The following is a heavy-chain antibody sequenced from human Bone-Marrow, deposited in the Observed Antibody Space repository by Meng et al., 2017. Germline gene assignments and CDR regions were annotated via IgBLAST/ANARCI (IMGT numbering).Heavy chain of an antibody. CDR3: ARDEDISAAGKLFGDY. D-gene: IGHD6-13*01. J-gene: IGHJ4*02. Sequence: VQLVQSGDEVTKPGASVKVSCKASGYTFPDYWLHWVRRAPGQGLEWMGRINPKSGDTHYAQRFKGRVTMTGDTSISTAYMELSGLRSDDTAMYYCARDEDISAAGKLFGDYWGQGTLVTVSS. CDR2: INPKSGDT. CDR1: GYTFPDYW. V-gene: IGHV1-2*06.